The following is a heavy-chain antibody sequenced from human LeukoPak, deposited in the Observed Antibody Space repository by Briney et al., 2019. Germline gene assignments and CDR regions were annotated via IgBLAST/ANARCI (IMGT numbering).Heavy chain of an antibody. CDR2: ISSSGSII. V-gene: IGHV3-48*03. CDR1: GFTFSNYE. CDR3: ARTLLNAIAGAGYFDY. J-gene: IGHJ4*02. D-gene: IGHD6-19*01. Sequence: HAGGSLRLSCAASGFTFSNYEMNWVRQAPGKGLEWVSYISSSGSIIIYADSVKGRFTISRDNAKNSLYLQMNRLRAEDTAVYYCARTLLNAIAGAGYFDYWGQGTLVTVSS.